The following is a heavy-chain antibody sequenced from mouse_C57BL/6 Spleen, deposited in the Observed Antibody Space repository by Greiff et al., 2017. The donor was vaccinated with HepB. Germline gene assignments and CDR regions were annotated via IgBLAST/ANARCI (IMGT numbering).Heavy chain of an antibody. D-gene: IGHD1-1*01. CDR1: GYTFTDYY. V-gene: IGHV1-26*01. Sequence: VQLQQSGPELVKPGASVKISCKASGYTFTDYYMNWVKQSHGKSLEWIGDINPNNGGTSYNQKFKGKATLTVDKSSSTAYMELRSLTSEDSAVYYCARPYYYYGSSPWFAYWGQGTLVTVSA. J-gene: IGHJ3*01. CDR2: INPNNGGT. CDR3: ARPYYYYGSSPWFAY.